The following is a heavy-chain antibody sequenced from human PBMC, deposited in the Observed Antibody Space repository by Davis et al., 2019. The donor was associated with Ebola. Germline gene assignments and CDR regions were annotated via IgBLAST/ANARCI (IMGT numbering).Heavy chain of an antibody. CDR2: ITSSGNTM. Sequence: GGSLRLSCAASGITFSRNWMSWVRQAPGKGLEWVSYITSSGNTMYYADSVKGRFTISRDNAKNSLYLQMNSLRAEDTAVYYCAVTIFGVATPDYWGQGTLVNVSS. D-gene: IGHD3-3*01. CDR3: AVTIFGVATPDY. J-gene: IGHJ4*02. V-gene: IGHV3-48*04. CDR1: GITFSRNW.